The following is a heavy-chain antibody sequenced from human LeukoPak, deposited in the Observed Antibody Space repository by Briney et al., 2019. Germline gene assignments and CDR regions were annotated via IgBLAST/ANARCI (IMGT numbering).Heavy chain of an antibody. CDR1: GGTFSSYA. J-gene: IGHJ4*02. V-gene: IGHV1-69*13. CDR3: ARAIGLVVPAAMYYFDY. Sequence: SVKVSCKASGGTFSSYAISWVRQAPGQGLEWMGGIIPIFGTANYAQKFQGRVTITADESTSTAYMELSSLRSEDTAVYYCARAIGLVVPAAMYYFDYWGQGALVTVSS. CDR2: IIPIFGTA. D-gene: IGHD2-2*01.